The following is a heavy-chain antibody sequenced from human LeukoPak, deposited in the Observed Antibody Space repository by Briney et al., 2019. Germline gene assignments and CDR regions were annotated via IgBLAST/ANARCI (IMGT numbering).Heavy chain of an antibody. Sequence: SETLSLTCTVSGGSISGYYWSWIRQPPGKGLEWIGYIFYSGSTNYNPSLKSRVTISVDASKNQFSLKLSSVTAADTAVYYCARRSYSSSDYFDYWGQGTLVTVSS. V-gene: IGHV4-59*01. D-gene: IGHD6-6*01. J-gene: IGHJ4*02. CDR3: ARRSYSSSDYFDY. CDR1: GGSISGYY. CDR2: IFYSGST.